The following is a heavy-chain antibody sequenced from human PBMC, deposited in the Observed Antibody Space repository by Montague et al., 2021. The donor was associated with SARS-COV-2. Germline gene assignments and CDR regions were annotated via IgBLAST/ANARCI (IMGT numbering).Heavy chain of an antibody. Sequence: SETLSLTCTVSGGSITNYYYYWIRKPQGRGLGWNGYIYYNSTTNSNPSLKSRVTMPIYTAKNQFPLILSSVTAAGSAVYYCARLRRGTYYVSFDPWGQGTLVSVSS. V-gene: IGHV4-59*12. D-gene: IGHD3-22*01. CDR2: IYYNSTT. CDR3: ARLRRGTYYVSFDP. CDR1: GGSITNYY. J-gene: IGHJ5*02.